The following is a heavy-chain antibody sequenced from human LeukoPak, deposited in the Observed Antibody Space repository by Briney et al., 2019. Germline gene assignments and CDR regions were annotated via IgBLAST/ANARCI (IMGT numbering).Heavy chain of an antibody. D-gene: IGHD6-13*01. CDR3: ARHEGIGRAAADAPYYYYGMDV. J-gene: IGHJ6*02. Sequence: PSETLSLTCTVSGGSFSRYYWSWIRQPPGKALEWIGYIFYSGSTNYNPSLKSRVTISVDTSKNQFSLKLSSVTAADTAMYYCARHEGIGRAAADAPYYYYGMDVWGQGTTVTVSS. CDR2: IFYSGST. CDR1: GGSFSRYY. V-gene: IGHV4-59*08.